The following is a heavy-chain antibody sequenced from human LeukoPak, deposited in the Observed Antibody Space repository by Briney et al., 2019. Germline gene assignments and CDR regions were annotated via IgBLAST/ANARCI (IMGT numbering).Heavy chain of an antibody. V-gene: IGHV4-31*03. CDR3: ARGGPTVTTWVKFDY. CDR2: IYYSGST. CDR1: GGSISSGGYY. J-gene: IGHJ4*02. Sequence: SETLSLTCTVSGGSISSGGYYWSWIRQHPGKGLEWIGYIYYSGSTYYNPSLKSRVTISVDTSKNQFSLKLSSVTAADTAVYYCARGGPTVTTWVKFDYWGQGTLVTVSS. D-gene: IGHD4-17*01.